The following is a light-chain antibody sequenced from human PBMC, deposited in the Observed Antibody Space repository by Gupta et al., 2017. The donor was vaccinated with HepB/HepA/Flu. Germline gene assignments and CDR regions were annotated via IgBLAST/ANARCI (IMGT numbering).Light chain of an antibody. CDR1: QSVSSY. CDR2: DAS. J-gene: IGKJ4*01. CDR3: QQRSDWPLT. V-gene: IGKV3-11*01. Sequence: EIVLTQSPATLSLSPGERATLSCRASQSVSSYLAWYQQKPGQAPRLLIYDASNRATGIPARFSGSASGTYFTLTISSLAPEDFAVYCCQQRSDWPLTFGGGTRVEMK.